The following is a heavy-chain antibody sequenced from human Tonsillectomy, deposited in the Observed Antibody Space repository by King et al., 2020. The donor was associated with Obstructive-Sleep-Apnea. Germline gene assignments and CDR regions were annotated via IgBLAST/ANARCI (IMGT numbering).Heavy chain of an antibody. CDR1: GFTFSSYA. Sequence: QVQLVESGGGVVQPGRSLRLSCAASGFTFSSYAMHWVRQAPGKGLEWVAVISYDGSNKYYADSVKGRFTLSRDNSKNTLYLQMNSLRAEDTAVYYCASGSGSYYLPWFDPWGQGTLVTVSS. CDR3: ASGSGSYYLPWFDP. V-gene: IGHV3-30*04. CDR2: ISYDGSNK. J-gene: IGHJ5*02. D-gene: IGHD3-10*01.